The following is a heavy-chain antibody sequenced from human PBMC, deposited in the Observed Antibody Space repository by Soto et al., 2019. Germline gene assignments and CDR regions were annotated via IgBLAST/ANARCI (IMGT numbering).Heavy chain of an antibody. CDR3: ATESGSTYGYFDY. D-gene: IGHD4-17*01. CDR2: ISNSGST. J-gene: IGHJ4*02. V-gene: IGHV4-30-4*01. Sequence: SETLSLTCTVSGGSVPSYEDSWSWIRQSPGKGLEWIGYISNSGSTGYNPSLETRRSMSVDRSKNQFTLRLTSVTAADTAVYFCATESGSTYGYFDYWGQGTQVTVSS. CDR1: GGSVPSYEDS.